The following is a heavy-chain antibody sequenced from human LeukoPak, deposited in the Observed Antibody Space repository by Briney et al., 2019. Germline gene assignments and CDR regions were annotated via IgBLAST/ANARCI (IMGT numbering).Heavy chain of an antibody. CDR1: GGSISSYY. V-gene: IGHV4-59*01. J-gene: IGHJ6*02. Sequence: SETLSLTCAVYGGSISSYYWSWIRQPPGKGLEWIGYIHYSGSTNHNPSLKSRVTISVDTSKNQFSLKLSSVTAADTAVYYCARGWFGELSRMDVWGQGTTVTVSS. CDR3: ARGWFGELSRMDV. CDR2: IHYSGST. D-gene: IGHD3-10*01.